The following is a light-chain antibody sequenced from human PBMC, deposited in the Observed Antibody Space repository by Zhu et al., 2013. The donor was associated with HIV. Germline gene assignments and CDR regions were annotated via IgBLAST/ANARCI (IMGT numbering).Light chain of an antibody. V-gene: IGKV1-17*01. CDR1: QGISNH. J-gene: IGKJ1*01. Sequence: DIQMTQSPSSLSASVGDRVTITCRASQGISNHLGWYQQKPGKAPKLLIFKASTLESGVPSRFSGSGTGTEFTLTVSSLQPDDFAIYYCQQYNTYPKTFGQGTNVEIK. CDR3: QQYNTYPKT. CDR2: KAS.